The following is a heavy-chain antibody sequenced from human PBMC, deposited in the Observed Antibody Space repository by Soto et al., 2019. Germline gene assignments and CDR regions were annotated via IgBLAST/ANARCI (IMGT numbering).Heavy chain of an antibody. CDR2: ISYDGSNK. V-gene: IGHV3-30*18. CDR1: GFTFSSYG. D-gene: IGHD3-10*01. CDR3: AKELYYYDSWESCDY. Sequence: QVQLVESGGGVVQPGRSLRLSCAASGFTFSSYGMHWVRQAPGKGLEWVAVISYDGSNKYYADSVKGRFTISRDNSKNTLYLQMNSLRAEDTAVYYCAKELYYYDSWESCDYWGQGTLVTVSS. J-gene: IGHJ4*02.